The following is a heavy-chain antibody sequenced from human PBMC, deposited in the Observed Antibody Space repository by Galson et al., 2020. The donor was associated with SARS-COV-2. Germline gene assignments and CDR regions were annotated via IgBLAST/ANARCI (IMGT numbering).Heavy chain of an antibody. Sequence: ETSETLSLTCTVSGGSISSSSYYWGWIRQPPGKGLEWIGSIYYSGSTYYNPSLKSRVTISVDTSKNQFSLNLSSVTAADTAVYYCARLLGAEYAEIADDYWGQGTLVTVSS. V-gene: IGHV4-39*01. J-gene: IGHJ4*02. CDR1: GGSISSSSYY. CDR3: ARLLGAEYAEIADDY. D-gene: IGHD3-16*01. CDR2: IYYSGST.